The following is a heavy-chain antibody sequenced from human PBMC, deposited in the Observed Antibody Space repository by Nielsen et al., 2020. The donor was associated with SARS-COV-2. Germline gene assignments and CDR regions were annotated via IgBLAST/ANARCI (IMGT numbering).Heavy chain of an antibody. Sequence: GESLKISCAASGFTFSSYAMSWVRQAPGKGLEWVSAISGSGGSTYYADSVKGRFTISRDNSKNTLYLQMNSLRAEDTAVYYCAKDPRWTFGGALDYWGQGTLVTVSS. J-gene: IGHJ4*02. CDR3: AKDPRWTFGGALDY. CDR2: ISGSGGST. CDR1: GFTFSSYA. V-gene: IGHV3-23*01. D-gene: IGHD3-16*01.